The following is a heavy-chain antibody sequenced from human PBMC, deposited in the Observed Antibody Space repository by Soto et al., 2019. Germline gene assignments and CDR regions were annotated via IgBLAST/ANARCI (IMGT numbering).Heavy chain of an antibody. D-gene: IGHD4-17*01. CDR1: GYTFTNYY. J-gene: IGHJ4*02. Sequence: QVQLVQSGAEVKKPGASVKVSCKASGYTFTNYYMHWVRQAPGQGLEWMGIINPSGGSTRYAQKFQGRVTMTRDTSTSTVYIELSSLRSEDTAVYYCARDEAYGDYVLDYWGQGTLVTVSS. V-gene: IGHV1-46*01. CDR3: ARDEAYGDYVLDY. CDR2: INPSGGST.